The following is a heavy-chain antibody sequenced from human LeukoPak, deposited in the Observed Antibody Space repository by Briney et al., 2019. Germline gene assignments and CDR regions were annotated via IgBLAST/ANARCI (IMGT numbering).Heavy chain of an antibody. CDR3: ASRTGVSGPS. V-gene: IGHV4-4*02. CDR1: GISNKYW. CDR2: IHDSGTT. D-gene: IGHD6-25*01. J-gene: IGHJ5*02. Sequence: SETLSLTCAVSGISNKYWWTWVRQPPGKGLEWIGAIHDSGTTNYNTSLRSRVIISLDTSKNQMSLKLNSMTAADTAVYYCASRTGVSGPSWGQGALVTVSS.